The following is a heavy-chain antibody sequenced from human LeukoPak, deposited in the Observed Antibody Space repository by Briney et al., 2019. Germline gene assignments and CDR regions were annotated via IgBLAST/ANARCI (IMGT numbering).Heavy chain of an antibody. CDR2: ISGSGGST. Sequence: GGSLRLSCAASGFTFSSYAMSWVRQAPGKGLEGGSAISGSGGSTYYADSVKGRFTISRDNSKNTLYLQMNSLRAEDTAVYYCAKVLMARWELPHYYYYYYMDVWGKGTTVTVSS. D-gene: IGHD1-26*01. CDR3: AKVLMARWELPHYYYYYYMDV. J-gene: IGHJ6*03. V-gene: IGHV3-23*01. CDR1: GFTFSSYA.